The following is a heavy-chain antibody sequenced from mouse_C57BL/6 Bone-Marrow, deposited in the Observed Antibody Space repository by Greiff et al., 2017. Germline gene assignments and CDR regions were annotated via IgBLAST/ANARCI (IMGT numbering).Heavy chain of an antibody. D-gene: IGHD2-12*01. V-gene: IGHV5-9-1*02. Sequence: EVQLQQSGEGLVKPGGSLKLSCAASGFTFSSYAMSWVRQTPEKRLEWVAYISSGGDYIYYADTVKGRFTISRANARNTLYLQMSSLKSKDTAMYYCTRGRVYDVDAMDYWGQGTSVTVSS. CDR1: GFTFSSYA. CDR2: ISSGGDYI. CDR3: TRGRVYDVDAMDY. J-gene: IGHJ4*01.